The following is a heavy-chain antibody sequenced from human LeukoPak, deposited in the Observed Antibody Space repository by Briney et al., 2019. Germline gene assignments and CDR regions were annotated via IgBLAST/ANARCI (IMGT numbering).Heavy chain of an antibody. CDR1: GDSFTSYC. CDR2: IYPGDSDT. Sequence: GESLQVSCWGSGDSFTSYCICWLRQMPGKGGEWMGIIYPGDSDTRYSPYFQGQVTISADKSISTAYFQLSSLKASDTAMYYCARLNCSGYYRDLDYWGQGTLVTVSS. D-gene: IGHD3-22*01. J-gene: IGHJ4*02. CDR3: ARLNCSGYYRDLDY. V-gene: IGHV5-51*01.